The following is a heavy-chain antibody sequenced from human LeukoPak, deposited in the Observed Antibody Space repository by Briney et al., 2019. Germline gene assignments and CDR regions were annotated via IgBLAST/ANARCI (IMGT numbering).Heavy chain of an antibody. CDR3: ARVAGDRYYYYYMDV. D-gene: IGHD6-19*01. J-gene: IGHJ6*03. Sequence: GGSLRLSCAASGFTVTSYGMHWVRQAPGKGLEWVTFIRHDGSNKYYTDSVKGRFTISRDNSKNTLYLQMGSLRAEDMAVYYCARVAGDRYYYYYMDVWGKGTTVTVSS. V-gene: IGHV3-30*02. CDR1: GFTVTSYG. CDR2: IRHDGSNK.